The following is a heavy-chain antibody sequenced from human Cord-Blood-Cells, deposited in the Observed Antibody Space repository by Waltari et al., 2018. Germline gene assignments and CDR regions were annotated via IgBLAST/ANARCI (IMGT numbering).Heavy chain of an antibody. CDR1: GFPFSSYG. Sequence: QVQLVESGGGVVQPGRSLRLSCAASGFPFSSYGMHWVRQAPGKGLEWVAVISYDGSNKYYADSVKGRFTISRDNSKNTLYLQMNSLRAEDTAVYYCAKDRGTYGDYVFDYWGQGTLVTVSS. D-gene: IGHD4-17*01. J-gene: IGHJ4*02. V-gene: IGHV3-30*18. CDR3: AKDRGTYGDYVFDY. CDR2: ISYDGSNK.